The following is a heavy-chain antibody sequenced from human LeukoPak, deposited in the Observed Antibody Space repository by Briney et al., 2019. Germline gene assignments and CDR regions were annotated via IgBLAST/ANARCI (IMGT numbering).Heavy chain of an antibody. CDR2: IFYNGST. V-gene: IGHV4-39*01. D-gene: IGHD2-8*01. J-gene: IGHJ5*02. CDR1: GGSIYSSSFF. Sequence: PSETLSLTCTVSGGSIYSSSFFWSWIRQPPGKGLEWIGSIFYNGSTYYNPSLKSRVTISVDKSKNQFSLNLTSVTAADTAVFYCARRPRMVASANWFDPWGQGILVIVSS. CDR3: ARRPRMVASANWFDP.